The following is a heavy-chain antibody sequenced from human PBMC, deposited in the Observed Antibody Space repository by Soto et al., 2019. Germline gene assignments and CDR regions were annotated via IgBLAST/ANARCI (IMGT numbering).Heavy chain of an antibody. D-gene: IGHD6-19*01. CDR1: GYSFTTYW. J-gene: IGHJ6*02. CDR3: GGVSDSSLGTMDV. Sequence: GESLKISCKGSGYSFTTYWIGWVRQLPGQGLEWMGVMFPGDSDTRYRPSFQGQVTMSADPSTNTAYLEWRSLKAADSGLYYCGGVSDSSLGTMDVWGQGTTVTVSS. CDR2: MFPGDSDT. V-gene: IGHV5-51*01.